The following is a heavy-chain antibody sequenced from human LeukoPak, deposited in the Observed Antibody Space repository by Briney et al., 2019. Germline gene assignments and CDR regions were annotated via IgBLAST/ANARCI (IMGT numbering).Heavy chain of an antibody. Sequence: SETLSLTCSVSGYSICRGYDWGWIRQPPGKGLEWIGSIYHSGSTYYNPSLKSRVTISVDTSKNQFSLKLSSVTAADTAVYYCAGGFSSSPDYWGQGTLVTVSS. D-gene: IGHD6-13*01. CDR3: AGGFSSSPDY. CDR1: GYSICRGYD. J-gene: IGHJ4*02. CDR2: IYHSGST. V-gene: IGHV4-38-2*02.